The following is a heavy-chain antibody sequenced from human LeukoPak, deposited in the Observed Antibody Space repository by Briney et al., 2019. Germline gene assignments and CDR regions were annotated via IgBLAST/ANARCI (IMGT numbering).Heavy chain of an antibody. CDR2: ISSTTSYI. V-gene: IGHV3-21*01. CDR1: GFTFSTYN. D-gene: IGHD6-19*01. Sequence: PGGSLRLSCAASGFTFSTYNMNWVRQAPGKGLEWVSSISSTTSYIYYADSVKGRFTISRDNAKNSLYLQMNSLRAEDTAVFYCASSRALGEQWLLYWGQGTLVTVSS. J-gene: IGHJ4*02. CDR3: ASSRALGEQWLLY.